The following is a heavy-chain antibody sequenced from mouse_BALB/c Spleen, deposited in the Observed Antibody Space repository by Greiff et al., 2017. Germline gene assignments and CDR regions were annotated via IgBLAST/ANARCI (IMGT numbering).Heavy chain of an antibody. Sequence: EVQLQQSGTVLARPGASVKMSCKASGYTFTSYWMHWVKQRPGQGLEWIGAIYPGNSDTSYNQKFKGKAKLTAVTSTSTAYMELSSLTNEDSAVYYCTRGTYGYYFDYWGQGTTLTVSS. CDR3: TRGTYGYYFDY. D-gene: IGHD2-2*01. J-gene: IGHJ2*01. CDR1: GYTFTSYW. CDR2: IYPGNSDT. V-gene: IGHV1-5*01.